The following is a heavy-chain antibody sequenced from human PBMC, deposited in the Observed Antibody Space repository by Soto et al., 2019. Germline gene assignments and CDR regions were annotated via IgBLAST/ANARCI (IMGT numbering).Heavy chain of an antibody. Sequence: QITLKESGPTLVNPTQTLTLTCTFSGFSLSTSGVGVGWIRQPPGKALEWLALIYWDDDKRYSPSLKSRLTITKDTSKNQVVLTMTNMDPVDTATYYCARAYYDFWSGYLGQFDYWGQGTLVTVSS. CDR2: IYWDDDK. V-gene: IGHV2-5*02. CDR1: GFSLSTSGVG. D-gene: IGHD3-3*01. CDR3: ARAYYDFWSGYLGQFDY. J-gene: IGHJ4*02.